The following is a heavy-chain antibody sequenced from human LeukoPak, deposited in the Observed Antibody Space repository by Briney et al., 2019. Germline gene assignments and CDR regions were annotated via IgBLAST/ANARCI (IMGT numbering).Heavy chain of an antibody. Sequence: PGGSLRLSCITSGFNFSTHSMNWVRQAPGKGLEWVSYISSSGSTIYYADSVKGRFSISRDNAKNSLYLQMNSLRAEDTAVYYCARGFVWGSEGDYFDYWGQGTLVTVSS. V-gene: IGHV3-48*04. CDR1: GFNFSTHS. J-gene: IGHJ4*02. CDR3: ARGFVWGSEGDYFDY. D-gene: IGHD3-16*01. CDR2: ISSSGSTI.